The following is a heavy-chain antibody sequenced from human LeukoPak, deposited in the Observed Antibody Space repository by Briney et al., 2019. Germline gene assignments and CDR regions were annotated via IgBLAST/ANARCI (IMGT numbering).Heavy chain of an antibody. CDR2: ISYDGSNK. D-gene: IGHD3-10*01. CDR3: AKGPQYYYGSGSYPIDY. V-gene: IGHV3-30*18. CDR1: GFTFSSYG. Sequence: GGSLRLSCAASGFTFSSYGMHWVRQAPGKGLEWVAVISYDGSNKYYADSVKGRFTISRDKSKNTLYLQMNSLRAEDTAVYYCAKGPQYYYGSGSYPIDYWGQGTLVTVSS. J-gene: IGHJ4*02.